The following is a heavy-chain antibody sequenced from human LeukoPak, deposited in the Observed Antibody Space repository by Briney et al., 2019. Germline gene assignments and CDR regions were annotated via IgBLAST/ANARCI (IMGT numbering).Heavy chain of an antibody. CDR2: INPSGGST. CDR1: GYTFTSYY. V-gene: IGHV1-46*01. Sequence: GASVKVSCKASGYTFTSYYMHWVRQAPGQGLEWMGIINPSGGSTSYAQKFQGRVTITADESTSTAYMELSSLRSEDTAVYYCARGGEYCSGGSCYSGYYYYGMDVWGQGTTVTVSS. CDR3: ARGGEYCSGGSCYSGYYYYGMDV. J-gene: IGHJ6*02. D-gene: IGHD2-15*01.